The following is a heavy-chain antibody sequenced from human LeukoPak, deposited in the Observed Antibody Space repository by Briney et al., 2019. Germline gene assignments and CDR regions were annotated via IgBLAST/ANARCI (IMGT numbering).Heavy chain of an antibody. J-gene: IGHJ3*02. Sequence: ASVKVSCKASGYTFTGYYMHWVRQAPGQGLEWMGWINPNSGGTNYAQKFQGRVTMTRDTSISTAYMELSRLRSDDTAMYYCARVQSSSSDDAFDIWGQGTMVTVSS. CDR3: ARVQSSSSDDAFDI. CDR2: INPNSGGT. CDR1: GYTFTGYY. V-gene: IGHV1-2*02. D-gene: IGHD6-6*01.